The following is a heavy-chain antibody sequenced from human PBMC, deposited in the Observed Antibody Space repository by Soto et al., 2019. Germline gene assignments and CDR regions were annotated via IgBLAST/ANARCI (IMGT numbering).Heavy chain of an antibody. CDR1: GFTFTSSA. Sequence: SVKVSCKASGFTFTSSAVQWVRQARGQRLEWIGWIVVGSGNTNYAQKFQERVTITRDMSTSTAYMELSSLRSEDTAVYYCAAHRGRDTANNWFDPWGQGTLVPVSS. CDR3: AAHRGRDTANNWFDP. J-gene: IGHJ5*02. V-gene: IGHV1-58*01. CDR2: IVVGSGNT. D-gene: IGHD5-18*01.